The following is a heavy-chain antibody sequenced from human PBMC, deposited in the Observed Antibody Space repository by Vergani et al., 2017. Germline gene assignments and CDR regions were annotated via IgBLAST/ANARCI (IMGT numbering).Heavy chain of an antibody. CDR1: GGSISSYY. CDR3: ARVQGVGELYYDYYMDV. Sequence: QVQLQESGPGLVKPSQTLSLTCTVSGGSISSYYWSWIRQPPGKGLEWIGEIYHSGSTHYNPSLQSRVTISVDESKNQFALKLSSVTAADTAVYYCARVQGVGELYYDYYMDVWGKGTTVTVSS. CDR2: IYHSGST. J-gene: IGHJ6*03. D-gene: IGHD3-10*01. V-gene: IGHV4-59*12.